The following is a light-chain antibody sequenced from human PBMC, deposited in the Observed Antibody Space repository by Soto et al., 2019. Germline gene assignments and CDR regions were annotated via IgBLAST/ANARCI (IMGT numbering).Light chain of an antibody. CDR3: QQRSDWPPWT. V-gene: IGKV3-11*01. Sequence: EIVLTQSPATLSLSPGERATLSCRTSQSVSRYLAWYQQKPGQAPRLLIYDASDRATGIPARFSGSGSGTDFTLTISSLQPEDSAVYYCQQRSDWPPWTFGQGTKVEIK. CDR2: DAS. CDR1: QSVSRY. J-gene: IGKJ1*01.